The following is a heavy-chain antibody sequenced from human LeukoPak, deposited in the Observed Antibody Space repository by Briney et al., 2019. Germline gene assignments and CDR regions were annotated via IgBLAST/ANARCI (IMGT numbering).Heavy chain of an antibody. Sequence: PGGSLRLSCAASGFTLSSYRMNWVRQAPGKGLEWISSIRPSTNYIYYADSVKGRFTISRDNAKKSLYLQMNSLRVEDTAVYYCARAGPWVGEFQVRDGFDFWGQGTMVTVSS. V-gene: IGHV3-21*01. J-gene: IGHJ3*01. CDR3: ARAGPWVGEFQVRDGFDF. CDR2: IRPSTNYI. CDR1: GFTLSSYR. D-gene: IGHD3-10*01.